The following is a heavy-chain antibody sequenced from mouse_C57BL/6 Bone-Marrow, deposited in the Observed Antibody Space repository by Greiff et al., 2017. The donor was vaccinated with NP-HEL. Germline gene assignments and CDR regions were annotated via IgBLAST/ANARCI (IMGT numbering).Heavy chain of an antibody. Sequence: QVQLQQSGAELARPGASVKLSCKASGYTFTSYGISWVKQRTGQGLEWIGEIYPRSGNTYYNEKFKGKATLTADKSSSTAYMGLRSLTSEDSAVYFCAREAGGLYYFDYWGQGTTLTVSS. V-gene: IGHV1-81*01. CDR1: GYTFTSYG. CDR3: AREAGGLYYFDY. CDR2: IYPRSGNT. D-gene: IGHD3-2*02. J-gene: IGHJ2*01.